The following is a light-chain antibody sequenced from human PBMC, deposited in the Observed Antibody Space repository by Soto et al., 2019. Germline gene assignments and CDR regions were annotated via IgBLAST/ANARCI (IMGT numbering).Light chain of an antibody. CDR3: AVWDDSLSRYV. CDR1: SSNIGFNT. V-gene: IGLV1-44*01. J-gene: IGLJ1*01. Sequence: QSVLTQPPSASGTPGQRVTISCSGSSSNIGFNTVSWYQQLPGTAPRLVIYYNDQRPSGFPDRFSGSKSGTSASLAISGLQPEDEADYYCAVWDDSLSRYVFATGTKVTV. CDR2: YND.